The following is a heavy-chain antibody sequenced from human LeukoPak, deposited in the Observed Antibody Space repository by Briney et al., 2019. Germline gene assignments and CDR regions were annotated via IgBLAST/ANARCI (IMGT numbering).Heavy chain of an antibody. Sequence: GGSLRLSCAASGFTFSSYSMSWVRQAPGTGLEWVSSSSSTSSYKYYADSVKGRFTISRDNAKNPLYLQMNSLRAEDTAVYYCARDTSSWYLNFDYWGQGTLVTVSS. V-gene: IGHV3-21*01. CDR3: ARDTSSWYLNFDY. CDR1: GFTFSSYS. J-gene: IGHJ4*02. CDR2: SSSTSSYK. D-gene: IGHD6-13*01.